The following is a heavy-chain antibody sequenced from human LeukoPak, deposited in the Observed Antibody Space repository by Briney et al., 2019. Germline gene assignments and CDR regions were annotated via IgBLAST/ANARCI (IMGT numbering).Heavy chain of an antibody. Sequence: GGSLRLSCAASGFTFSSYSMNWVRHAPGKGLEWVSYISSSSSTIYYADSVKGRFTISRDNAKNSLYLQMNSLRAEDTSVYYCAKDLGDSGPTPDSDYWGQGTLVTVSS. D-gene: IGHD1-26*01. CDR1: GFTFSSYS. CDR3: AKDLGDSGPTPDSDY. V-gene: IGHV3-48*04. CDR2: ISSSSSTI. J-gene: IGHJ4*02.